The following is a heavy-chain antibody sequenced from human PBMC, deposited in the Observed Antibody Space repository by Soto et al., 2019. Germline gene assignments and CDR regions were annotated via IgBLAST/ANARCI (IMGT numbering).Heavy chain of an antibody. J-gene: IGHJ6*02. CDR3: AKGGAIVAAGTRVYLYNAMDV. CDR2: INPNSGDT. Sequence: ASVKVSCKASGYTFTGYYVHWVRQAPGQGLQWMGWINPNSGDTYLAQRFQGRVTMNRDTSIGTAYMELRGLTSDDTAEYYCAKGGAIVAAGTRVYLYNAMDVWGQGTTVTVSS. D-gene: IGHD1-26*01. V-gene: IGHV1-2*02. CDR1: GYTFTGYY.